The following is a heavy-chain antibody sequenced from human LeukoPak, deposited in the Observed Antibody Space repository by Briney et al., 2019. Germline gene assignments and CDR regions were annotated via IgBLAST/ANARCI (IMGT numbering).Heavy chain of an antibody. CDR2: ISSSSSYI. Sequence: GGSLRLSCAASGFNFSTYTMNWVRQAAPKGLDWVASISSSSSYISYADSVKGRFTISRDNAKNSLYLQMNSLRAEDTAVFYCARDFPIVPTADASEMDVWGQGTTVTVSS. J-gene: IGHJ6*02. CDR1: GFNFSTYT. V-gene: IGHV3-21*01. D-gene: IGHD2-2*01. CDR3: ARDFPIVPTADASEMDV.